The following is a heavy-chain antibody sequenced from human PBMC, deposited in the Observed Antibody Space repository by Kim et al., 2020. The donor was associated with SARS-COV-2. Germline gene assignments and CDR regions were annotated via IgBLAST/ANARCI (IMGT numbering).Heavy chain of an antibody. D-gene: IGHD5-12*01. CDR1: EFTFSSYA. Sequence: GGSLRLSCSATEFTFSSYAMTWVRQAPGKGLEWVSNISGRGGDTYYADSVKGRFTISRDNSKNTVYLQMSSLRADDTAVYYCAKGVRSGSVNDAFDVWGQGTLVTVSS. CDR3: AKGVRSGSVNDAFDV. V-gene: IGHV3-23*01. CDR2: ISGRGGDT. J-gene: IGHJ3*01.